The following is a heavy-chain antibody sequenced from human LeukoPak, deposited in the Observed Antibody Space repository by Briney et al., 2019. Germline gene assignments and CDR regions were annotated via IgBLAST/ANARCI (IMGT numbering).Heavy chain of an antibody. CDR1: GFTFGAYA. CDR2: VSYNGNNK. Sequence: PGRSLRLSCAASGFTFGAYAMHWVRQAPGKGLEWVAGVSYNGNNKYYADSVKGRFTMSRDNSKNTLYLHMNSLRTEDTAIYYCTRDHRFPVRGSLDAFDIWGHGTVVTVSS. J-gene: IGHJ3*02. V-gene: IGHV3-30*04. CDR3: TRDHRFPVRGSLDAFDI. D-gene: IGHD3-10*01.